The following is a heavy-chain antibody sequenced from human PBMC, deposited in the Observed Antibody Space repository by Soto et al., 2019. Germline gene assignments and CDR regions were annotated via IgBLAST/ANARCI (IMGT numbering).Heavy chain of an antibody. V-gene: IGHV3-30-3*02. CDR2: ISYDGSNK. D-gene: IGHD6-19*01. CDR1: GFTFSSYA. J-gene: IGHJ1*01. Sequence: GGSLRLSCAASGFTFSSYAMHWVRQAPGKGLEWVAVISYDGSNKYYADSVKGRFTISRDNSKNTLYLQMNSLRAEDTAVYYCAKSYQWLVNAEYFQHWGQGTQVTVSS. CDR3: AKSYQWLVNAEYFQH.